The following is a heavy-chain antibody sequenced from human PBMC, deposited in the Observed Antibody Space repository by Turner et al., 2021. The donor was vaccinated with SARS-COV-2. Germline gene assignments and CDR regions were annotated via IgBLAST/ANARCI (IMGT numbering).Heavy chain of an antibody. CDR2: SSWNSASM. J-gene: IGHJ6*02. CDR3: AKSNRGSYYYGMDV. D-gene: IGHD3-10*01. Sequence: EVQLVESGGGLVQPGRSLRLSCAASGFKFDDYAMHWVRQAPGKGLEWVSGSSWNSASMDYADSVKGRFTISRDNSKNTLYLQMNSLRAEDTAVYYCAKSNRGSYYYGMDVWGQGTTVTVSS. V-gene: IGHV3-9*01. CDR1: GFKFDDYA.